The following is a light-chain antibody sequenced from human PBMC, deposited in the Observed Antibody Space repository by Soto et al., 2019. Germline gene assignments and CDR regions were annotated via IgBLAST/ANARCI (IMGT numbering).Light chain of an antibody. J-gene: IGKJ1*01. Sequence: EIVLTQSPGTLSLSPGERLTLSCRARQSVDSRYVAWYQQKPGQAPRLLIYDASSRAAGIPDRFSGSGSGTDFIFTISRLEPEDFAVYYCQQYGSPPPWTFGQGTKVDIK. CDR1: QSVDSRY. V-gene: IGKV3-20*01. CDR3: QQYGSPPPWT. CDR2: DAS.